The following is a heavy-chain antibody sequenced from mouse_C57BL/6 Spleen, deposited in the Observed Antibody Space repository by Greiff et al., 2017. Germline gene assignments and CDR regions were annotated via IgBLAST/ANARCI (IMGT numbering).Heavy chain of an antibody. Sequence: VQLKQPGAELVMPGASVKLSCKASGYTFTSYWMHWVKQRPGQGLEWIGEIDPSDSYTNYNQKFKGKSTLTVDKSSSTAYMQLSSLTSEDSAVYYCAIYYGSKDYAMDYWGQGTSVTVSS. CDR1: GYTFTSYW. D-gene: IGHD1-1*01. CDR2: IDPSDSYT. V-gene: IGHV1-69*01. CDR3: AIYYGSKDYAMDY. J-gene: IGHJ4*01.